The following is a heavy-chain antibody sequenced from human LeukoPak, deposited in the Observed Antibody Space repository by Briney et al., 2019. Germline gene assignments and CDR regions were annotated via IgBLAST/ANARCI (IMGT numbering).Heavy chain of an antibody. V-gene: IGHV4-39*01. CDR3: ARQVQTNQYSSGPCDY. CDR1: GGSISSTGYY. D-gene: IGHD3-10*01. Sequence: SETLSLTCSVSGGSISSTGYYWGWIRQPPGKGLEWIGSIYYSGSAYYNPSLKSRVTISVDTSKSQFSLKLSSVTAADTAVYYCARQVQTNQYSSGPCDYWGQGTLVTVSS. J-gene: IGHJ4*02. CDR2: IYYSGSA.